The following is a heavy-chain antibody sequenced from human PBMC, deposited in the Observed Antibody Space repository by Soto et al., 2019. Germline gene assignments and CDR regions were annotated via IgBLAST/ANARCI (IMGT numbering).Heavy chain of an antibody. V-gene: IGHV3-7*01. D-gene: IGHD3-3*01. CDR3: ARDPGPYYDFWSGYYMGY. CDR2: IKQDGSEK. CDR1: GFTFSSYW. J-gene: IGHJ4*02. Sequence: EVQLVESGGGLVQPGGSLRLSCAASGFTFSSYWMSWVRQAPGKGLEWVANIKQDGSEKYYVDSVKGRFTISRDNAKNSLYLQMNSLSAEDTAVYYCARDPGPYYDFWSGYYMGYWGQGTLVTVSS.